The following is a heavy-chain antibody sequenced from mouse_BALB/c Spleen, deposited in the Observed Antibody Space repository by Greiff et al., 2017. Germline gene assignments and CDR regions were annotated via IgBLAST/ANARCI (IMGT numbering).Heavy chain of an antibody. V-gene: IGHV3-2*02. CDR1: GYSITSDYA. CDR2: ISYSGST. J-gene: IGHJ4*01. D-gene: IGHD1-2*01. CDR3: ARLGYGYFYAMDY. Sequence: EVQLQQSGPGLVKPSQSLSLTCTVTGYSITSDYAWNWIRQFPGNKLEWMGYISYSGSTSYNPSLKSRISITRDTSKNQFFLQLNSVTTEDTATYYCARLGYGYFYAMDYWGQGTSVTVSS.